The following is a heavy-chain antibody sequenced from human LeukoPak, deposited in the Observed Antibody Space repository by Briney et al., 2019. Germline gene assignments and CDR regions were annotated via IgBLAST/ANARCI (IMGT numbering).Heavy chain of an antibody. CDR2: FYTSGNT. Sequence: SETLSLTCTVSGGSISSYYWSWIRQPAGKGLERIGRFYTSGNTNYNPSLKSRVNMSLDTSMNQFSLKLTSVTAADTAVYYCAREGTGSYGRPFDYWGQGTLVTVSS. CDR3: AREGTGSYGRPFDY. J-gene: IGHJ4*02. V-gene: IGHV4-4*07. D-gene: IGHD5-18*01. CDR1: GGSISSYY.